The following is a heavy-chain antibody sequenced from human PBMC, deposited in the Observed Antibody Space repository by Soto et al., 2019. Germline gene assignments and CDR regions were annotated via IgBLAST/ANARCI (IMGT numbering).Heavy chain of an antibody. D-gene: IGHD3-10*01. CDR3: ACDYGSAFPVY. J-gene: IGHJ4*02. CDR1: GLTFSSYE. V-gene: IGHV3-48*03. CDR2: ISSGGGTT. Sequence: VQLVASGGGLVQPGGSLRLSCAASGLTFSSYEMNWVRQAPGKGLEWVSYISSGGGTTYYADSVKGRFTISRDNAKNSLYLQMNSLRGEDTALYYWACDYGSAFPVYWGQGTLVTVPS.